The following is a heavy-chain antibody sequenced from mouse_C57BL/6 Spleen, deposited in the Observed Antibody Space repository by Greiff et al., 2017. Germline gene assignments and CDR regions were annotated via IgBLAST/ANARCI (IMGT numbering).Heavy chain of an antibody. D-gene: IGHD4-1*01. V-gene: IGHV1-82*01. Sequence: LVESGPELVKPGASVKISCKASGYAFSSSWMNWVKQRPGKGLEWIGRIYPGDGDTNYNGKFKGKATLTADKSSSTAYMQLSSLTSEDSAVYFCARDWEYFDYWGQGTTLTVSS. J-gene: IGHJ2*01. CDR2: IYPGDGDT. CDR3: ARDWEYFDY. CDR1: GYAFSSSW.